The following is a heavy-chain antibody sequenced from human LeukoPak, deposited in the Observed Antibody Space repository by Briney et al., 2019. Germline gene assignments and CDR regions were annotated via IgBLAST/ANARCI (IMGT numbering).Heavy chain of an antibody. Sequence: RPSETLSLTCTVSGGSISDYYWSWIRQPPGKGLEWIGYVYFSGSTNYNPSLKSRVTISVDTSNNQFSLKLSSVTAADTGVYYCARLYGSGYYYYYGMDVWGQGTTVTVSS. CDR3: ARLYGSGYYYYYGMDV. CDR1: GGSISDYY. D-gene: IGHD3-10*01. J-gene: IGHJ6*02. V-gene: IGHV4-59*08. CDR2: VYFSGST.